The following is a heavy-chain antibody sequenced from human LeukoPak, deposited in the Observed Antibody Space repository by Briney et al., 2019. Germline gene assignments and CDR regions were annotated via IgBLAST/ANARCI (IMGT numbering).Heavy chain of an antibody. CDR2: IYYSGST. J-gene: IGHJ6*02. D-gene: IGHD5-18*01. V-gene: IGHV4-30-4*08. CDR1: GGSISSGDYY. Sequence: PSQTLSLTCTVSGGSISSGDYYWSWIRQPPGKGLEWIGYIYYSGSTNYNPSLKSRVTISVDTSKNQFSLKLSSVTAADTAVYYCARLGSYGYGYYYGMDVWGQGTTVTVSS. CDR3: ARLGSYGYGYYYGMDV.